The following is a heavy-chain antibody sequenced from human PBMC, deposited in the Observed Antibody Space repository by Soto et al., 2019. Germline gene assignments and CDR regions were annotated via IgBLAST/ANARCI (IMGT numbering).Heavy chain of an antibody. CDR3: ARAGVPYYYDSSALNYWFDP. CDR2: IVVGSGHT. Sequence: GASVKVSCKTSGFTFTSSAMQWVRQARGQGLEWIGWIVVGSGHTNHAQKFQERVTITRDMSTSTAYMELSSLRSEDTAVYYCARAGVPYYYDSSALNYWFDPWGQGTLVTVSS. D-gene: IGHD3-22*01. V-gene: IGHV1-58*02. CDR1: GFTFTSSA. J-gene: IGHJ5*02.